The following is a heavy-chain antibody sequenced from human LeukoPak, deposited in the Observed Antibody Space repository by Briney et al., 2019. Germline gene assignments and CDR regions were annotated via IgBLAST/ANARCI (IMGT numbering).Heavy chain of an antibody. D-gene: IGHD2-8*02. J-gene: IGHJ4*02. V-gene: IGHV1-46*01. Sequence: ASVKVSCQASGYTLTNYYMHWVRQAPGQGLEWMGLINPTGSSTNYAQKFRGRVTMTRDTSTSTVYMELSSLRSEDTAVYYCAREESGGYYWGQGTLVTVSS. CDR3: AREESGGYY. CDR1: GYTLTNYY. CDR2: INPTGSST.